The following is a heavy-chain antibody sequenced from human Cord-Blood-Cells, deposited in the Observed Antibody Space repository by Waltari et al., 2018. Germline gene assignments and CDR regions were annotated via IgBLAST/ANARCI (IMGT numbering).Heavy chain of an antibody. CDR2: IISITSTI. D-gene: IGHD1-26*01. Sequence: EVQLVESGGGLVQPGGSLRLSCAASGFTFSSYSMNWVRQAPGKGLECVSSIISITSTIYYADSLKGRFTISRDNAKNSLYLQMNSLRDEDTAVYYCARGRGSDPWGQGTLVTVSS. CDR1: GFTFSSYS. J-gene: IGHJ5*02. CDR3: ARGRGSDP. V-gene: IGHV3-48*02.